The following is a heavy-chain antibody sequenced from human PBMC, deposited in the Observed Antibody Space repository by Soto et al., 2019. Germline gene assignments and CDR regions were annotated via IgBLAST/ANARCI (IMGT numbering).Heavy chain of an antibody. Sequence: SPSLTCTVSGGSISSGGYYWSWIRQHPGKGLEWIGYIYYSGSTYYNPSPKSRVTISVDTSKNQFSLKLSSVTAADTAVYYCARAVGFGESYDYWGQGTLVTVSS. V-gene: IGHV4-31*03. CDR2: IYYSGST. CDR3: ARAVGFGESYDY. CDR1: GGSISSGGYY. D-gene: IGHD3-10*01. J-gene: IGHJ4*02.